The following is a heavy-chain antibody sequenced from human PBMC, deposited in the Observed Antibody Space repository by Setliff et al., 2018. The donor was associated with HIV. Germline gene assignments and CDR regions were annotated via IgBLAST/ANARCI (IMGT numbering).Heavy chain of an antibody. CDR2: IYYSGST. CDR3: ARDLGSGHFDY. J-gene: IGHJ4*02. CDR1: GDSINSGNYY. V-gene: IGHV4-31*03. Sequence: PSETLSLTCTVSGDSINSGNYYWSWIRQHPGKGLEWIGYIYYSGSTYYSPSLKSRVTISEDTSKNQFSLKMRSVTAADTAVYYCARDLGSGHFDYWGQGTLVTVSS.